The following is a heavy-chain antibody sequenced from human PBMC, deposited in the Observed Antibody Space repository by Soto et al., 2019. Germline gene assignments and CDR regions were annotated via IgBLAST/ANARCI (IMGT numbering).Heavy chain of an antibody. Sequence: PSETLSLTCAVYGGSFSGYYWSWIRQPPGKGLEWIGEINHSGSTNYNPSLKSRVTISVDTSKNQFSLKLSSVTAADTAVYYCARGGYCTNGVCYLTAYFAYWGQGTLVTVSS. CDR2: INHSGST. J-gene: IGHJ4*02. D-gene: IGHD2-8*01. CDR3: ARGGYCTNGVCYLTAYFAY. V-gene: IGHV4-34*01. CDR1: GGSFSGYY.